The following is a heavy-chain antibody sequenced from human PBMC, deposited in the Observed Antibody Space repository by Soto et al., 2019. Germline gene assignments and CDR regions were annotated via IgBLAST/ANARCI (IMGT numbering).Heavy chain of an antibody. CDR1: GGSFSGYY. D-gene: IGHD6-13*01. CDR3: ARYSSSWYGVYWFDP. V-gene: IGHV4-34*01. J-gene: IGHJ5*02. CDR2: INHSGST. Sequence: SETLSLTCAVYGGSFSGYYWSWIRQPPGKGLEWIGEINHSGSTNYNPSLKSRVTISVDTSKNQFSLKLSSVTAADTAVYYCARYSSSWYGVYWFDPWGQGTLVTVPQ.